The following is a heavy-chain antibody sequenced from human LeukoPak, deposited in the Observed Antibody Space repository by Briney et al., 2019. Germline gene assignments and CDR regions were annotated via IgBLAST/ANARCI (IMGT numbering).Heavy chain of an antibody. J-gene: IGHJ4*02. V-gene: IGHV1-69*04. CDR2: IIPILGIA. CDR1: GGTFSSYA. CDR3: ARNGGSSSWSYYFDY. Sequence: GSSVKVSCKASGGTFSSYAISWVRQAPGQGLEWMGRIIPILGIANYAQKFQGRVTITADKSTSTAYMELSSLRSEDTAVYYCARNGGSSSWSYYFDYWGQGTLVTVSS. D-gene: IGHD6-13*01.